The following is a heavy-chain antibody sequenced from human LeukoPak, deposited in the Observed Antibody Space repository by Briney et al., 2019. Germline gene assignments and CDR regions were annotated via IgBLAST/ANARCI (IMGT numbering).Heavy chain of an antibody. Sequence: GGSLRLSCAASGFRFDDYYLSWISQAPGKGLEWISFISASGGMMDHADSVKGRFTISRDNAKNSVYLEMNNLRAEDTAVYHCARHMVLSPCDYWGPGTLVTVSS. CDR2: ISASGGMM. D-gene: IGHD4/OR15-4a*01. CDR3: ARHMVLSPCDY. V-gene: IGHV3-11*01. J-gene: IGHJ4*02. CDR1: GFRFDDYY.